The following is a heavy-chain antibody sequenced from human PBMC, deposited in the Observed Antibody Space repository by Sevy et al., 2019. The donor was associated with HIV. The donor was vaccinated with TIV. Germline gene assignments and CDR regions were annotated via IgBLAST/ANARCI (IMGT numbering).Heavy chain of an antibody. J-gene: IGHJ3*02. CDR1: GGTFSSYA. V-gene: IGHV1-69*13. CDR3: ARGAGGSDGGAFDI. D-gene: IGHD1-26*01. Sequence: ASVKVSCKASGGTFSSYAISWVRQAPGQGLEWMGGIIPIFGTANYAQKFQGRVTITADESTSTAYMELSSLRSEDTGGFYCARGAGGSDGGAFDIWGQGTMVTVSS. CDR2: IIPIFGTA.